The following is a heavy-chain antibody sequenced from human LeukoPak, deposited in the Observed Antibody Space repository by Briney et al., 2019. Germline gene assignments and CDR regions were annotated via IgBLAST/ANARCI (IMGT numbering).Heavy chain of an antibody. D-gene: IGHD1-26*01. CDR2: INPTGGST. CDR1: GYTFTSYY. J-gene: IGHJ5*02. Sequence: ASVKVSCKASGYTFTSYYMHWVRQAPGQGLEWMGLINPTGGSTGYAQKFRGRVTMTRDMSTSTDYTELSSLRSEDTAIYYCARDNSVGDNAWWFDPWGQGTLVTVSS. V-gene: IGHV1-46*01. CDR3: ARDNSVGDNAWWFDP.